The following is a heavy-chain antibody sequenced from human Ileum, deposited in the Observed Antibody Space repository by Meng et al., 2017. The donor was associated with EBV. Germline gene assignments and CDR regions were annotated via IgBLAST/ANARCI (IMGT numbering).Heavy chain of an antibody. J-gene: IGHJ5*02. Sequence: QVQLQESGTGLVTPSQTLSLTCAVSGDSISDGGFYWSWIRQPPGRGLEWIGYIYYRGTTYYNPSLKSRVTMSVDTSKNQFSLNLSSVTAADTAVYYCARVSSWIINARPNFFDPWGQGTLCSVSS. V-gene: IGHV4-30-4*01. D-gene: IGHD6-13*01. CDR1: GDSISDGGFY. CDR3: ARVSSWIINARPNFFDP. CDR2: IYYRGTT.